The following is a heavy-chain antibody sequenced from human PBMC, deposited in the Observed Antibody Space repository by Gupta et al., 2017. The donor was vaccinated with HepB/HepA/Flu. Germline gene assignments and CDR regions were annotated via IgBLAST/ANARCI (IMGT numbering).Heavy chain of an antibody. D-gene: IGHD3-22*01. J-gene: IGHJ5*02. CDR3: ARPHKYDSSQRFDP. Sequence: QVQLVQSGAVLKKPGASVRVSCTASGYSLSDYYLHWVRQAPGQGLEWMGWINPNTGVTTYAEKFQGRVTMTRDTSTGTAYMELRSLTSDDTAVYYCARPHKYDSSQRFDPWGQGTLVTVAS. CDR2: INPNTGVT. V-gene: IGHV1-2*02. CDR1: GYSLSDYY.